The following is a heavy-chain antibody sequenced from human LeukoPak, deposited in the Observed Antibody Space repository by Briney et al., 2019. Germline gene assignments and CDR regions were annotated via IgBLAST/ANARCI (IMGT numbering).Heavy chain of an antibody. D-gene: IGHD2/OR15-2a*01. CDR1: GFSFYGYT. J-gene: IGHJ6*02. Sequence: GGSLRLPCLASGFSFYGYTMNWVREATGKRLEWVSTISPVSSYTWYAESVKGRFAISRDNPKNSLYLQRDSLRAEDTAVYYCVRDVSRRIGMDVWGQGTTVTVSS. V-gene: IGHV3-21*01. CDR3: VRDVSRRIGMDV. CDR2: ISPVSSYT.